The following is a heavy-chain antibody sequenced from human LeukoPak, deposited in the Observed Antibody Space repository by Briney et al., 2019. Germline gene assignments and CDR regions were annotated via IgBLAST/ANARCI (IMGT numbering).Heavy chain of an antibody. Sequence: SETLSLTCTVSGVSISSYYWSWIRQPAGKGLEWIGRIYTSGSTNYNPSLNSRVTISVDKSKNHPSLNLSSVTVADTAVYYCARDWRYCSGGSCSYYFDYWGKGALVTVSS. CDR1: GVSISSYY. D-gene: IGHD2-15*01. J-gene: IGHJ4*02. CDR2: IYTSGST. V-gene: IGHV4-4*07. CDR3: ARDWRYCSGGSCSYYFDY.